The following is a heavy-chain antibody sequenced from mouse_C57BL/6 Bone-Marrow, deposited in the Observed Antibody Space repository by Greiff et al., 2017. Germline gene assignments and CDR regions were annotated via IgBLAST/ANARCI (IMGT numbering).Heavy chain of an antibody. Sequence: EVKVVESGGGLVQPGGSLKLSCAASGFTFSDYYMYWVRQTPEKRLEWVAYISNGGGSTYYPDTVKGRFTISRDNAKNTLYLQMSRLKSEDTAMYYCARRSSNWYFDVWGTGTTVTVSS. CDR2: ISNGGGST. D-gene: IGHD1-1*01. CDR3: ARRSSNWYFDV. J-gene: IGHJ1*03. V-gene: IGHV5-12*01. CDR1: GFTFSDYY.